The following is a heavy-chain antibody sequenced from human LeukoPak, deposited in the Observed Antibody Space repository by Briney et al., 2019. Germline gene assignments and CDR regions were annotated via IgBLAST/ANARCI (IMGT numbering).Heavy chain of an antibody. D-gene: IGHD2-2*01. CDR1: GFTFSSYW. V-gene: IGHV3-7*01. CDR3: ARGSTRYDY. CDR2: IKQDGSEK. J-gene: IGHJ4*02. Sequence: GGSLRLSCAASGFTFSSYWLTWVRQAPGKGLEWVANIKQDGSEKFYVDSVKGRFTISRDSAKNSLYLQMNSLRAEDTAVYFCARGSTRYDYWGQGTLVTASS.